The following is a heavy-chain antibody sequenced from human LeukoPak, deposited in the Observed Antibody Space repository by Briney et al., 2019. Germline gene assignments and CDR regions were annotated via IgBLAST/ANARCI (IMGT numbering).Heavy chain of an antibody. D-gene: IGHD4-11*01. J-gene: IGHJ4*02. V-gene: IGHV3-21*01. Sequence: PGGSLRLSCAVSGFTFSSYWMNWVRQAPGKGLEWVSFISSSSNYIYYTDSVKGRFTISRDNAKNSLFLQMNSLRAEDTAVYYCARGTPTTRDFDYWGQGTLVTVSS. CDR3: ARGTPTTRDFDY. CDR1: GFTFSSYW. CDR2: ISSSSNYI.